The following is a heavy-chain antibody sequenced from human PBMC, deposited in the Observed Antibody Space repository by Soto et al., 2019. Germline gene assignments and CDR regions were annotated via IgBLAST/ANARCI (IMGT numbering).Heavy chain of an antibody. CDR3: ARDRVEAALGTFDQ. CDR2: ISTYNGKT. Sequence: QVQLVQSGAEVKKPGASVKVSCKTSGYTFSTYPITGVRQAPGQGLEWVGWISTYNGKTNYGQKFQGRVTITTDTSTSTAYMDLRNLRSDDTAVYYCARDRVEAALGTFDQWGQGTLVTVSS. D-gene: IGHD6-13*01. J-gene: IGHJ4*02. V-gene: IGHV1-18*01. CDR1: GYTFSTYP.